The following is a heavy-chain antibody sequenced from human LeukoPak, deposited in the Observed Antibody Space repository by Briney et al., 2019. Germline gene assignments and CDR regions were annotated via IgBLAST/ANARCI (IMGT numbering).Heavy chain of an antibody. CDR1: GLTLSNSN. J-gene: IGHJ6*03. Sequence: GGSLRLSCAASGLTLSNSNMNWVRQAPGKGLEWASYISSVSSTIYYADSVKGRFTISRDIANNSVYLQMNSLRAEDTAVYWCAREIRGAYYMDVWGKGTTVTVS. V-gene: IGHV3-48*01. CDR2: ISSVSSTI. D-gene: IGHD3-10*01. CDR3: AREIRGAYYMDV.